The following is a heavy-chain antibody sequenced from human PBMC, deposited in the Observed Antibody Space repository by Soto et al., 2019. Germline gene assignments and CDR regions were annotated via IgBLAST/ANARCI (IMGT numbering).Heavy chain of an antibody. CDR2: IYSGGST. J-gene: IGHJ4*02. D-gene: IGHD3-3*01. Sequence: GGSLRLSCAASGFTVSSNYMSWVRQAPGKGLEWVSVIYSGGSTYYADSVKGRFTISRDNSKNTLYLQMNSLRAEDTAVYYCARVNPPEWFVIDYWGQGTLVTVSS. CDR3: ARVNPPEWFVIDY. V-gene: IGHV3-66*01. CDR1: GFTVSSNY.